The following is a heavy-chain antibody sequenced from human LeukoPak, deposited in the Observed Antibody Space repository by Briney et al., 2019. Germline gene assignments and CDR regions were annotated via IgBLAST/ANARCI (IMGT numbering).Heavy chain of an antibody. CDR3: TEYYYDSSGYYHEY. D-gene: IGHD3-22*01. CDR2: IKSKTDGGTT. V-gene: IGHV3-15*07. Sequence: PGGSLRLSCAASGFTFSNAWMYWVRQAPGKGLEWVGRIKSKTDGGTTDYAAPVKGRFTISRDDSKNTLYLQMNSLKTEDTAVYYCTEYYYDSSGYYHEYWGQGTLVTVSS. J-gene: IGHJ4*02. CDR1: GFTFSNAW.